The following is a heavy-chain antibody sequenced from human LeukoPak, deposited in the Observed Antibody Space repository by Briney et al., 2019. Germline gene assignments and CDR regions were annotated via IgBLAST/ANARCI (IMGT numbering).Heavy chain of an antibody. CDR1: GGSIRSGTYC. Sequence: SETLSLTCTVPGGSIRSGTYCWSWIRQPAGKGLEWIGYIYYSGSTNYNPSLKSRVTISVDTSKNQFSLKLSSVTAADTAVYYCARFSGSGNPYFDYWGQGTLVTVSS. V-gene: IGHV4-61*10. D-gene: IGHD1-26*01. CDR2: IYYSGST. CDR3: ARFSGSGNPYFDY. J-gene: IGHJ4*02.